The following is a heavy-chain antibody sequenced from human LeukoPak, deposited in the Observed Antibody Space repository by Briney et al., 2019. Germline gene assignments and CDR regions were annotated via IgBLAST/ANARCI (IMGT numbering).Heavy chain of an antibody. V-gene: IGHV5-51*01. D-gene: IGHD3-22*01. CDR2: IYPGDSDT. J-gene: IGHJ1*01. CDR3: ARLYYYYDSSGYYPTHEYFQH. Sequence: GESLKISCKGSGYSFTSYWIGWVRQMPGKGLEWMGIIYPGDSDTRYSPSFQGQVTISADKSISTAYLQWSSLKASDTAMYYCARLYYYYDSSGYYPTHEYFQHWGQGTLVTVSS. CDR1: GYSFTSYW.